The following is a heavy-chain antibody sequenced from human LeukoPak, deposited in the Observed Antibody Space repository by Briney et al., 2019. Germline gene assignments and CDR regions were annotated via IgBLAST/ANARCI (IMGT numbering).Heavy chain of an antibody. CDR2: IYPGDSDT. Sequence: GESLKISCKGSGYSFTSYWIGWVRQMPGKGLEWMGIIYPGDSDTRYSPSFQGHVTISADKSISTAYLQWSSLKASDTAMYYCARPVVPAALNDAFDIWGQGTMVTVSS. CDR3: ARPVVPAALNDAFDI. CDR1: GYSFTSYW. V-gene: IGHV5-51*01. D-gene: IGHD2-2*01. J-gene: IGHJ3*02.